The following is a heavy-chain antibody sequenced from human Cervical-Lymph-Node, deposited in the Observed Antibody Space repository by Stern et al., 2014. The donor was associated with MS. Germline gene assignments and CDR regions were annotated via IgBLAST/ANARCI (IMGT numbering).Heavy chain of an antibody. D-gene: IGHD3-3*01. Sequence: EVQLVESGGGLVQPGGSLRLSCAASGFTFSDYWMHWVRQAPGQGMVWVSRITTDGSGTTYADFVKGRFTISRDNAKNTLYLQMNSLRAEDTAIYYCTRDQYFDFWSGYPPNWFDPWGQGTLVTVSS. CDR2: ITTDGSGT. CDR1: GFTFSDYW. V-gene: IGHV3-74*01. CDR3: TRDQYFDFWSGYPPNWFDP. J-gene: IGHJ5*02.